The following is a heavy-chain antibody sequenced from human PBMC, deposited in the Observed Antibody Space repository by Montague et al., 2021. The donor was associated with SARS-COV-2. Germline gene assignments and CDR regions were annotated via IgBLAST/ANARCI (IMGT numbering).Heavy chain of an antibody. CDR2: IYASGNT. Sequence: SETLSLTCVVSGDSISTDNWWTWVRLPPGKGLEWIGRIYASGNTNYNPSLKSRVTMSVDTSKNQFSLKLSSVTAADTAVYYCARDRPRSYYYDSGTYTWGGYGMDVWGQGTAVTVS. V-gene: IGHV4-4*02. D-gene: IGHD3-10*01. J-gene: IGHJ6*02. CDR3: ARDRPRSYYYDSGTYTWGGYGMDV. CDR1: GDSISTDNW.